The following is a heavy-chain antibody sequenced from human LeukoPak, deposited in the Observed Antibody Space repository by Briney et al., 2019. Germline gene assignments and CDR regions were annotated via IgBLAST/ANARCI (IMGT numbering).Heavy chain of an antibody. V-gene: IGHV3-23*01. CDR2: ISGSGGST. CDR3: AKEYSSSWYYFDY. D-gene: IGHD6-13*01. Sequence: GGSLRLSCAASEFTFSSYAMTWVRQAPGKGLEWVSGISGSGGSTYYADSVKGRFAISRDNSKNTLYLQMNSLRAEDTAVYYCAKEYSSSWYYFDYWGQGTLVTVSS. CDR1: EFTFSSYA. J-gene: IGHJ4*02.